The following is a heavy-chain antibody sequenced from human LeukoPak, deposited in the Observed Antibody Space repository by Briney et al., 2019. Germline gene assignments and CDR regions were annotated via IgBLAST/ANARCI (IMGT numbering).Heavy chain of an antibody. CDR3: ARGSPYDGMDV. D-gene: IGHD2-8*01. J-gene: IGHJ6*02. CDR2: ISSSSSYI. CDR1: GFTVSSNY. Sequence: TGGSLRLSCAASGFTVSSNYMNWVRQAPGKGLEWVSSISSSSSYIYYADSVKGRFTISRDNAKNSLYLQMNSLGAENTAVYYCARGSPYDGMDVWGQGTTVTVSS. V-gene: IGHV3-21*01.